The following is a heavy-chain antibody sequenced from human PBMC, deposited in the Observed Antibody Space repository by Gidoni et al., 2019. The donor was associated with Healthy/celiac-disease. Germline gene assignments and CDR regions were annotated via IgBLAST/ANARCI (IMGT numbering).Heavy chain of an antibody. J-gene: IGHJ4*02. D-gene: IGHD3-10*01. CDR2: IWYDGSNK. Sequence: QVQLVESGGGVVQPGRSLSLSCAASAFTFSSYGMHWVRQAPGKGLEWVAVIWYDGSNKYYADSVKGRFTISRDNSKNTLYLQMNSLRAEDTAVYYCARGGITMVRGVIGYWGQGTLVTVSS. CDR3: ARGGITMVRGVIGY. CDR1: AFTFSSYG. V-gene: IGHV3-33*01.